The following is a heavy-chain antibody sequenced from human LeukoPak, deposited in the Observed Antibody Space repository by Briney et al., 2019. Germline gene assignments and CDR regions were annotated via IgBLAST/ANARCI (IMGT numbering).Heavy chain of an antibody. Sequence: PGGSLRLPCAASGFTFSSYWMSWVRQAPGKGLEWVANIKQDGSEKYYVDSVKGRFTISRDNAKNSLYLQMNSLRAEDTAVYYCARHRGFNWFDPWGQGTLVTVSS. CDR1: GFTFSSYW. J-gene: IGHJ5*02. V-gene: IGHV3-7*01. CDR3: ARHRGFNWFDP. CDR2: IKQDGSEK. D-gene: IGHD3-10*01.